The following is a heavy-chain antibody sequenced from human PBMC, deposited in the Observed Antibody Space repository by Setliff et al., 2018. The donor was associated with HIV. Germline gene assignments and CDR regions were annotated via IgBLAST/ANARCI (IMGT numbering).Heavy chain of an antibody. V-gene: IGHV4-59*11. J-gene: IGHJ4*02. Sequence: SSETLSLTCTVSGASITSHYWSWIRQSPGRELEWIGYIYSTGSTNYNPSLQSRASISMDASKNKFSLKVTSVTSADTAVYYCAKGAGFYGDYTFDYWGQGNLVTVS. D-gene: IGHD4-17*01. CDR2: IYSTGST. CDR1: GASITSHY. CDR3: AKGAGFYGDYTFDY.